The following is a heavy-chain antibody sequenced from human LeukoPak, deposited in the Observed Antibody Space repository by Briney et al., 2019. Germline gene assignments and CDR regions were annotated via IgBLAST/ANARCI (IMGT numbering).Heavy chain of an antibody. CDR2: ISNNVNTV. Sequence: GGSLRPSCAASGFTFGDYSLSWIRQAPGKGMEWVSYISNNVNTVYYVDSVKGRFTISRDNAKNSLYLQMNSLRAEDTAVFYCARVRYHYGYALDVWGQGTTVTVSS. CDR3: ARVRYHYGYALDV. J-gene: IGHJ6*02. CDR1: GFTFGDYS. V-gene: IGHV3-11*01. D-gene: IGHD5-18*01.